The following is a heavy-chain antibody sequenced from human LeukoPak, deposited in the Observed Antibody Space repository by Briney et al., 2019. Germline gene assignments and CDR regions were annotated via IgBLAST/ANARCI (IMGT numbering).Heavy chain of an antibody. J-gene: IGHJ4*02. CDR3: ARMNCSSTSCSGDEYYFDY. CDR1: GFTFSSYS. Sequence: GGSMRLACAASGFTFSSYSMNWVRQAPGKGLEWVSSISSSSSYIYYADLVKGRFTISRDNAKNSLYLQMNSLRAEDTAVYYCARMNCSSTSCSGDEYYFDYWGQGTLVTVSS. V-gene: IGHV3-21*01. CDR2: ISSSSSYI. D-gene: IGHD2-2*01.